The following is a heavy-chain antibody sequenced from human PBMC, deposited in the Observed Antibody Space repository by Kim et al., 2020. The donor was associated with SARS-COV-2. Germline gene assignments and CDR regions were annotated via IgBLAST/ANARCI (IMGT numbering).Heavy chain of an antibody. CDR1: GFTFRSYA. CDR2: IGGDGATT. CDR3: ATPPEDYYCSFYYMGV. J-gene: IGHJ6*03. V-gene: IGHV3-23*01. Sequence: GGSLRLSCAASGFTFRSYAMTWVRQAPGKGLEWVSGIGGDGATTYYADSVKGRFTISRDNSKRTLYLQTNSLRAEDTAVYYCATPPEDYYCSFYYMGVWGKGTTVTVSS.